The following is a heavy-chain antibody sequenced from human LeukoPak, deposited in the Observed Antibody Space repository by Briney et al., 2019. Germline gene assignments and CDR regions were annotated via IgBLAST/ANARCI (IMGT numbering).Heavy chain of an antibody. Sequence: PSETLSLTCAVYGVSFSGYYWSWIRQPPGKGLEWIGEINHSGSTNYNPSLKSRVTISVDTSKNQFSLKLSSVTAADTAVYYCARKVTMASWYFDLWGRGTLVTVSS. D-gene: IGHD3-10*01. CDR3: ARKVTMASWYFDL. J-gene: IGHJ2*01. CDR1: GVSFSGYY. CDR2: INHSGST. V-gene: IGHV4-34*01.